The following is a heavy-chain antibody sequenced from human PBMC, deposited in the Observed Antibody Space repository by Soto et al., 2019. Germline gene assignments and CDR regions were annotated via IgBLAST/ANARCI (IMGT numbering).Heavy chain of an antibody. CDR1: GFTVSTYG. J-gene: IGHJ4*02. Sequence: QVQLVESGGGVVQPGRSLRLSCAVSGFTVSTYGMHWVRQAPGKGLEWVAVISRDGGTKYYADSLKVRFTISRDNSRKILFLEMNSLRGDDMAVYYCTGEVASGYCGQGALVTDSS. CDR2: ISRDGGTK. CDR3: TGEVASGY. D-gene: IGHD2-8*02. V-gene: IGHV3-30*03.